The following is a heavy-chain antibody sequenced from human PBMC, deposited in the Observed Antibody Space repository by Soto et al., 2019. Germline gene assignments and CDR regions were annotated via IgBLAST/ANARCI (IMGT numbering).Heavy chain of an antibody. J-gene: IGHJ6*02. CDR3: ARAAYSYGTAYLSYYYGMDV. CDR1: GVTFSTYA. CDR2: IIPIFGTA. V-gene: IGHV1-69*13. D-gene: IGHD5-18*01. Sequence: SVKVSCQASGVTFSTYAISWVRQAPGQGLEWVGGIIPIFGTANYAQKFQGRVTITADESTSTAYMELSSLRSEDTAVYYCARAAYSYGTAYLSYYYGMDVWGQGTTVTVSS.